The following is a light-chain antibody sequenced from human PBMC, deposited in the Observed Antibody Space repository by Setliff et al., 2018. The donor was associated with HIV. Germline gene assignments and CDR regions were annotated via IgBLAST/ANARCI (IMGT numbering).Light chain of an antibody. V-gene: IGLV2-14*02. CDR2: DVS. CDR1: SSDIGTYNL. CDR3: TSYSSNTTLGI. Sequence: QSVLTQPASVSGSPGQSITISCTGTSSDIGTYNLVSWYQQHPGKAPKVMIYDVSNRPSGVSNRFSGSKSGNTASLTISGLQAEDEADYYCTSYSSNTTLGIFGTGTKVTVL. J-gene: IGLJ1*01.